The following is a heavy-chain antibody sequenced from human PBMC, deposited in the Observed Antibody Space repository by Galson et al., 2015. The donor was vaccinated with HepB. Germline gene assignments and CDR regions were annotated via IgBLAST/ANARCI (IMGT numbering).Heavy chain of an antibody. J-gene: IGHJ2*01. D-gene: IGHD3-22*01. V-gene: IGHV4-34*01. CDR3: ARLGHFDSSAFYHGVRKNRYWYFDV. CDR2: INDSGRA. CDR1: GFSFTRYA. Sequence: LRLSCAASGFSFTRYAMTWVHQAPGKGLEWIGEINDSGRANYNPSFESRVTISVDPSKSQFHLRLASVTAADTAVYFCARLGHFDSSAFYHGVRKNRYWYFDVWGRGTLVGVSS.